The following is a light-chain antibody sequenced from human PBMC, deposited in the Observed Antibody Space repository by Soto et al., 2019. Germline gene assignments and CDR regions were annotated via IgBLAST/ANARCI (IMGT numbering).Light chain of an antibody. CDR1: QDVSSN. J-gene: IGKJ2*01. Sequence: EMVVTQSPATLSVSPGERATLSCRASQDVSSNLAWYQQKPGQAPRLLIYNILTRATGIPARFGGSGSGTEFTLTISSLQSEDFAVYFCQHYSNWPPRYSFGQGTKVDIK. CDR3: QHYSNWPPRYS. V-gene: IGKV3-15*01. CDR2: NIL.